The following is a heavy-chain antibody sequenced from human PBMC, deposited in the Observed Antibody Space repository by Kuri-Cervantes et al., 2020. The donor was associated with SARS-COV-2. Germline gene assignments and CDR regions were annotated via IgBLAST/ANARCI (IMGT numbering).Heavy chain of an antibody. CDR2: ISYDGSNK. CDR3: ARDSAAAAGIGGFDY. Sequence: GESLKISCAASGFIFSSYPMHWVRQAPGKGLEWLAVISYDGSNKYYADAVKGRFIISRDDSKSTLYLQMNSLRPEDTAVYYCARDSAAAAGIGGFDYWGQGTLVTVSS. J-gene: IGHJ4*02. D-gene: IGHD6-13*01. CDR1: GFIFSSYP. V-gene: IGHV3-30*01.